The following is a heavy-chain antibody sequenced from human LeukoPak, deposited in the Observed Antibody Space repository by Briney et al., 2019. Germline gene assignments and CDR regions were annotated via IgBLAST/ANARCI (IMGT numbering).Heavy chain of an antibody. Sequence: GGSLRLSCAASGFTFSSYAMSWVRQAPGKGLEWVSAISGSGGSTYYADSVKGRFTISRDNSKITLYLQMNSLRAEDTAVYYCAKDREYSSSSRAFDIWGQGTMVTVSS. CDR3: AKDREYSSSSRAFDI. CDR1: GFTFSSYA. D-gene: IGHD6-6*01. J-gene: IGHJ3*02. V-gene: IGHV3-23*01. CDR2: ISGSGGST.